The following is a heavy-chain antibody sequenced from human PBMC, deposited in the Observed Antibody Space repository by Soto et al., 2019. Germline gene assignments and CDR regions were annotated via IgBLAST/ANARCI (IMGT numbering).Heavy chain of an antibody. V-gene: IGHV1-18*01. CDR3: AREVPITMVRGVITESSYFDY. CDR2: ISAYNGNT. D-gene: IGHD3-10*01. Sequence: ASVKVSCKASGYTFTSYGISWVRQTPGQGLEWMGWISAYNGNTNYAQKLQGRVTMTTDTSTSTAYMELRSLRSDDTAVYYCAREVPITMVRGVITESSYFDYWGQGTLVTVSS. CDR1: GYTFTSYG. J-gene: IGHJ4*02.